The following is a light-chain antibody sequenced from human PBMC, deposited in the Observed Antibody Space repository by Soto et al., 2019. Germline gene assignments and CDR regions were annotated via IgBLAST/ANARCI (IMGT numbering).Light chain of an antibody. CDR1: QTISSW. J-gene: IGKJ1*01. CDR3: QHCNSYSDA. CDR2: KAS. V-gene: IGKV1-5*03. Sequence: DIQMTQSPSTMSGSVGDRVTITCRASQTISSWLAWYQQKPGKAPKLLLYKASTLKSVVPSRFSGSGSGTEFTLAISSLQPDDFATYYCQHCNSYSDAFGQGTKVELK.